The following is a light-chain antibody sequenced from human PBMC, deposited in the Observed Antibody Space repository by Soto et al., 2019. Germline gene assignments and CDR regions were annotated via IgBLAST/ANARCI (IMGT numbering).Light chain of an antibody. V-gene: IGKV3-11*01. CDR1: QGVSSD. CDR3: QQRSNWLLT. J-gene: IGKJ4*01. CDR2: DAS. Sequence: LRQSQGIMYLFPGEKDKLSSRASQGVSSDLAWYQQKPGQAPRLLIYDASNRATGIPARFSGSGSGTDFTLTISSLEPEDFAVYYCQQRSNWLLTFGGGTKVDIK.